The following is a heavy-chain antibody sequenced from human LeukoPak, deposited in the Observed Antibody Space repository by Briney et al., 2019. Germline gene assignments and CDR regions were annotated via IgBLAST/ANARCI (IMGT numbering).Heavy chain of an antibody. D-gene: IGHD1-14*01. CDR3: AKIIRYFPGDY. J-gene: IGHJ4*02. V-gene: IGHV3-23*01. CDR1: GFTFSSYG. CDR2: ISGSGGST. Sequence: PGGSLRLSCAASGFTFSSYGMTWVRQAPGKGLEWVSAISGSGGSTYYADSVKGRFTISRDNSKNTLYLQMISLRAEDTAVYYCAKIIRYFPGDYWGQGTLVTVSS.